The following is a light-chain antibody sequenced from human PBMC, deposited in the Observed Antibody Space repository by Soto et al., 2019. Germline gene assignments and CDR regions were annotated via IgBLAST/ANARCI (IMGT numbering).Light chain of an antibody. CDR2: DAS. J-gene: IGKJ4*01. Sequence: EIVLTQSPDTLSLSPGERATLSFRASQSISRYLAWYQQKPGQPPRLLIYDASNRATGIPARFSGSGSGTDFTLTISSLEPEDFAIYYCQQRSNWLLAFGGGTRVEMK. CDR1: QSISRY. V-gene: IGKV3-11*01. CDR3: QQRSNWLLA.